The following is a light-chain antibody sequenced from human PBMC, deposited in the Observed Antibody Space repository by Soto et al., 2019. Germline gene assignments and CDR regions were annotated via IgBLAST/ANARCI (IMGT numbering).Light chain of an antibody. Sequence: QSVLTQPASVSGSPGQSITISCTGTGSDIGRYNYVSWYQQHPGKAPRLMISDVTNRPSGVSNRFSGSKSGNTASLAISGLQTEDEADYYCSSYTSSSTYVFGTGTKVTVL. CDR1: GSDIGRYNY. CDR2: DVT. J-gene: IGLJ1*01. CDR3: SSYTSSSTYV. V-gene: IGLV2-14*01.